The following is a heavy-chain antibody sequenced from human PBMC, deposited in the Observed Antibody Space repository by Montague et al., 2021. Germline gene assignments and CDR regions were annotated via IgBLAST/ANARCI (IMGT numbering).Heavy chain of an antibody. CDR3: ARDVPYSSGWCQDS. V-gene: IGHV3-53*01. D-gene: IGHD6-19*01. CDR1: GFTVSSNY. J-gene: IGHJ4*02. CDR2: IYTGDMT. Sequence: SLRLSCAVSGFTVSSNYMSWVRQAPGKGLEWVSVIYTGDMTYYADSVKGRFTISRDNSKNTLHLQMNSLRVEDTAVYYCARDVPYSSGWCQDSWGQGTLVIVSS.